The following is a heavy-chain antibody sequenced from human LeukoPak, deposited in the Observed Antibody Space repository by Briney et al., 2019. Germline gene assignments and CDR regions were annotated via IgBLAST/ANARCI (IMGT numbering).Heavy chain of an antibody. D-gene: IGHD6-19*01. Sequence: PGRSLRLSCAASGFTFSSYGMHWVRQAPGKGLEWVAVISYDGSNKYYADSVKGRFTISRDNSKNTLYLQMNSLRAEDTAVYYCAKDRGIAVAALYYFDYWGQGTLVTVSS. CDR2: ISYDGSNK. CDR1: GFTFSSYG. CDR3: AKDRGIAVAALYYFDY. V-gene: IGHV3-30*18. J-gene: IGHJ4*02.